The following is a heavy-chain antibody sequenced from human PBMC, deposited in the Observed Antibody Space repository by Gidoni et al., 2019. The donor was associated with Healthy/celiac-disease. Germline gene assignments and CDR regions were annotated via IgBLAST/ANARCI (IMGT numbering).Heavy chain of an antibody. V-gene: IGHV3-23*01. CDR1: GFTFSSYA. D-gene: IGHD5-12*01. J-gene: IGHJ4*02. CDR3: AKRMPDGDGYNYNFDY. Sequence: EVQLLESGGGLVQPGGSLRLSCAASGFTFSSYAMSWVRQAPGKGLEWVSAISGSGGSTYYADSVKGRFTISRDNSKNTLYLQMNSLRAEDTAVYYCAKRMPDGDGYNYNFDYWGQGTLVTVSS. CDR2: ISGSGGST.